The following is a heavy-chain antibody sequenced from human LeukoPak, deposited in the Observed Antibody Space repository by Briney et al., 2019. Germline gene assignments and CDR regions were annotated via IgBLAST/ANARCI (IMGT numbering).Heavy chain of an antibody. CDR2: VYYSGNT. J-gene: IGHJ4*02. V-gene: IGHV4-39*01. CDR3: ARRYGFFDS. D-gene: IGHD3-16*01. CDR1: GGSISISCCY. Sequence: SETLSLTCTVSGGSISISCCYWGWIRQPPGKGLEWIASVYYSGNTYYNPSLKSRVSISVDTSKNQFSLKLSSVTAADTAVYYCARRYGFFDSWGQGALVTVSS.